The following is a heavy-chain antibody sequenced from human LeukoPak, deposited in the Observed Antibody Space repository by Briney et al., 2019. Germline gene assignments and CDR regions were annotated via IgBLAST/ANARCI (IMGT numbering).Heavy chain of an antibody. CDR2: ISAYNGNT. Sequence: ASVKVSCKASGYTFTSYGISWVRQAPGQGLEWMGWISAYNGNTNHAQKLQGRVTMTTDTSTSTAYMELRSLRSDDTAVYYCARAIVGADAFDIWGQGTMVTVSS. CDR1: GYTFTSYG. D-gene: IGHD1-26*01. CDR3: ARAIVGADAFDI. J-gene: IGHJ3*02. V-gene: IGHV1-18*01.